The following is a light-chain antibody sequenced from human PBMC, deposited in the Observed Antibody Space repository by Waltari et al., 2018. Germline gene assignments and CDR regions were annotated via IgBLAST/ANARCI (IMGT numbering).Light chain of an antibody. CDR2: AAS. CDR3: QQLNSYPLT. V-gene: IGKV1-9*01. CDR1: QGISSY. Sequence: IQLTQSPSSLSASIGDRVTITCRASQGISSYLAWYLQKPGKAPKLLIYAASTLQSGGPSRFSGSGSGTDFTLTISSLQPEDFATYYCQQLNSYPLTFGPGTKVDIK. J-gene: IGKJ3*01.